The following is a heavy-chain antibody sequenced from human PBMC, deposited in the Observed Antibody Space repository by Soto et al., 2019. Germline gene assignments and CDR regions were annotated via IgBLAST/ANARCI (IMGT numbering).Heavy chain of an antibody. D-gene: IGHD6-6*01. CDR2: IYYSGST. V-gene: IGHV4-31*03. J-gene: IGHJ5*02. Sequence: SETLSLTCTVSGGSISSGGYYWSWIRQHPGKGLEWIGYIYYSGSTYYNPSLKSRVTISVDTSKNQFSLKLSSVTAADTAVYYCASDRRIAARQFWFDPWGQGTLVTVSS. CDR3: ASDRRIAARQFWFDP. CDR1: GGSISSGGYY.